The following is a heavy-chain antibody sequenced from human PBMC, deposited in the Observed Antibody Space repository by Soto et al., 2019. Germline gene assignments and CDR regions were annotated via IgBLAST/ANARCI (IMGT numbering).Heavy chain of an antibody. CDR3: ARRYGGNLDY. D-gene: IGHD1-26*01. CDR1: GGSISSYY. V-gene: IGHV4-59*08. CDR2: IYYSGGT. Sequence: QVQLQESGPGLVKPSETLSLTCTVSGGSISSYYWSWIRQPPGKGLEWIGYIYYSGGTNYNPSLKSLFTISVDPSKNHFSLKLSSVTAADTAVYYCARRYGGNLDYWGQGTLVTVSS. J-gene: IGHJ4*02.